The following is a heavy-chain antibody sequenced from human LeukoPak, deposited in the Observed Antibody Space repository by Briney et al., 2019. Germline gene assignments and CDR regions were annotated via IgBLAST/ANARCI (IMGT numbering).Heavy chain of an antibody. V-gene: IGHV4-38-2*02. Sequence: SETLSLTCADSGYSISSGYYWGWIRQPPGKGLEWIGSIYHSGSTYYNPSLKSRVTISVDTSKNQFSLKLSSVTAADTAVYYCARDPGITMIVVAPGWFDPWGQGTLVTVSS. CDR3: ARDPGITMIVVAPGWFDP. CDR1: GYSISSGYY. D-gene: IGHD3-22*01. J-gene: IGHJ5*02. CDR2: IYHSGST.